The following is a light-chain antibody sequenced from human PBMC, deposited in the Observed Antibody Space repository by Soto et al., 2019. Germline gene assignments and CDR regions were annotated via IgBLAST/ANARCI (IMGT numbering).Light chain of an antibody. CDR3: SSYAGSNNFVV. CDR2: EVS. J-gene: IGLJ2*01. V-gene: IGLV2-8*01. CDR1: SSDVGGYKY. Sequence: QAVVTQPPSASGSPGQSVTISCTGTSSDVGGYKYVSWYQQHPGKAPKLMIYEVSKRPSGVPDRFSGSKSGNTASLTVSGLQAEDEADYYCSSYAGSNNFVVFGGGTKLTVL.